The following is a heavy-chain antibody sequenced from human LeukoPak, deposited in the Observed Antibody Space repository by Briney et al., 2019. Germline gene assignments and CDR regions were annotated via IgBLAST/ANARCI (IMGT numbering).Heavy chain of an antibody. CDR2: IYPGDSDT. V-gene: IGHV5-51*01. D-gene: IGHD1-14*01. Sequence: GVPRKISRKDSGYSRTGYECRSGRPMHEKNMKWMGIIYPGDSDTRYSPSFQGQVTISADKSISTAYLQWSSLKASDTAMYYCARHSGHHDAFDIWGQGTMVTVSS. CDR1: GYSRTGYE. J-gene: IGHJ3*02. CDR3: ARHSGHHDAFDI.